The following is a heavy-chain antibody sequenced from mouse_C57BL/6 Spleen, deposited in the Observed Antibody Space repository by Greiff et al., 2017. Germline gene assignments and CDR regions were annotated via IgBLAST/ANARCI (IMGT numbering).Heavy chain of an antibody. D-gene: IGHD2-4*01. CDR3: ARSDDYDAWFAY. V-gene: IGHV1-64*01. CDR1: GYTFTSYW. J-gene: IGHJ3*01. CDR2: IHPNSGST. Sequence: VQLQQSGAELVKPGASVKLSCKASGYTFTSYWMHWVKQRPGQGLEWIGMIHPNSGSTNYNEKFKSKATLTVDKSSSTAYMQLSSLTSEDSAVYYCARSDDYDAWFAYVGQGTLVTVSA.